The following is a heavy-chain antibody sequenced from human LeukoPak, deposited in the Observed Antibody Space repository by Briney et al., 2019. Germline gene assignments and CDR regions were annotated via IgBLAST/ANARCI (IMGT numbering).Heavy chain of an antibody. J-gene: IGHJ3*02. CDR3: TTDLGITMVRGVIGDAFDI. V-gene: IGHV3-15*01. CDR1: GFTFSNAW. CDR2: IKSKTHGGTT. Sequence: GGSLRLSCAASGFTFSNAWMTWVRQAPGKGLEWVGRIKSKTHGGTTDYAAPVKGRFTISRDDSQNTLYLQMNSLKTEDTAVYYCTTDLGITMVRGVIGDAFDIWGQGTMVTVSS. D-gene: IGHD3-10*01.